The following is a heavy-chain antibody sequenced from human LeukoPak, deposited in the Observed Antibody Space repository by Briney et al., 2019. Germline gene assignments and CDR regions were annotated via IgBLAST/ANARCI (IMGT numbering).Heavy chain of an antibody. J-gene: IGHJ4*02. V-gene: IGHV3-21*01. CDR3: ASDRAYYYDSSGYAGGFDY. D-gene: IGHD3-22*01. CDR1: GFTFSNYA. Sequence: GGSLRLSCVASGFTFSNYAMSWVRQAPGKGLEWVSSISSSSSYIYYADSVKGRFKISRDNAKNALYLQMNSLRAEDTAVYYCASDRAYYYDSSGYAGGFDYWGQGTLVTVSS. CDR2: ISSSSSYI.